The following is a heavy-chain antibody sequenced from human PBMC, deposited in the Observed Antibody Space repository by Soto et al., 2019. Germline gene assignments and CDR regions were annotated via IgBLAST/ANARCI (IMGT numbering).Heavy chain of an antibody. CDR1: GFTFSTNA. J-gene: IGHJ4*02. CDR3: AKDGTGGTWDC. D-gene: IGHD2-8*02. V-gene: IGHV3-23*01. CDR2: IGNSGDRT. Sequence: EVQLLESGGGLVQPGGSLRLSCAASGFTFSTNAMSWVRQAPGRGLEWVSAIGNSGDRTLYADSVKGRFTISRDNSRNTLYLQMSSLRAEDTAFYYCAKDGTGGTWDCWGQGTLVTVSS.